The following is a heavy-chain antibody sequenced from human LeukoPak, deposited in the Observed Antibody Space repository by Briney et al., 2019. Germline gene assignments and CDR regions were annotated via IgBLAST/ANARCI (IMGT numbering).Heavy chain of an antibody. J-gene: IGHJ4*02. CDR2: IYYSGST. CDR3: ARDGGRGYSYVVGVDY. V-gene: IGHV4-59*01. CDR1: GGSISSYY. D-gene: IGHD5-18*01. Sequence: SETLSLTCTVSGGSISSYYWSWIRQPPGKGLEWIGYIYYSGSTNYNPSLKSRVTISVDTSKNQFSLKLSSVTAADTAVYYCARDGGRGYSYVVGVDYWGQGTLVTVSS.